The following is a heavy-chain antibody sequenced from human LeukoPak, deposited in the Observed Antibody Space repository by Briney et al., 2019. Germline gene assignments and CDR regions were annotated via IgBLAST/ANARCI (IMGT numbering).Heavy chain of an antibody. CDR1: GYIFTNYY. CDR3: ARAYDFRDAFDI. CDR2: INPSGDST. J-gene: IGHJ3*02. D-gene: IGHD3-3*01. V-gene: IGHV1-46*01. Sequence: ASVKVSCKASGYIFTNYYMHWVRQAPGQGLEWMGKINPSGDSTNSAQKFQGRVSMTRDTSASTVYMEVSSLRSEDTAVYYCARAYDFRDAFDIWAQGTMVTVSS.